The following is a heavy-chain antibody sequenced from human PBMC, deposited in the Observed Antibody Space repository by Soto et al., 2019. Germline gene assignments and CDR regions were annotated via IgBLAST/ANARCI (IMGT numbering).Heavy chain of an antibody. Sequence: GASVKASCKASGYSFTDYYLHWVRQAPGQGLEWMGWINPNSGGTNYAQRLQGRVTMTRDTSISTAYMELSRLRSDDTAVDYCARGYFYGMDVWGQGTTVTVSS. CDR1: GYSFTDYY. J-gene: IGHJ6*02. CDR2: INPNSGGT. V-gene: IGHV1-2*02. CDR3: ARGYFYGMDV.